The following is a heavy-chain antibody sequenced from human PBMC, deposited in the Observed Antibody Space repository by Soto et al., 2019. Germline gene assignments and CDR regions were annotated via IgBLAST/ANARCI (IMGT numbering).Heavy chain of an antibody. D-gene: IGHD3-3*01. CDR2: IYYSGST. J-gene: IGHJ4*02. Sequence: QLQLQESGPGLVKPSETLSLTCTVSGGSISSSSYYWGWIRQPPGKGLEWIGSIYYSGSTYYNPSLKSRVTISVDTSKNQFSLKLSSVTAADTAVYYCARHAGVGTIFGVDTDYWGQGTLVTVSS. V-gene: IGHV4-39*01. CDR3: ARHAGVGTIFGVDTDY. CDR1: GGSISSSSYY.